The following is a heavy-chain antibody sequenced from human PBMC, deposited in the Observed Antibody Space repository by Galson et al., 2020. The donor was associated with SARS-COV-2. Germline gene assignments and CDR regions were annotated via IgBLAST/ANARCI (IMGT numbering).Heavy chain of an antibody. J-gene: IGHJ4*01. D-gene: IGHD3-22*01. V-gene: IGHV2-70*01. CDR3: SRTYYYDTSAPVFDY. CDR1: GFSLSTSGVC. CDR2: TDWDDDQ. Sequence: SGPTLVKPTQTLTLTCTFSGFSLSTSGVCVSWIRQPLGKALEWLALTDWDDDQYYSTSLKTRLTISKDTSKNQVVLTMTNMDPVDTATYYCSRTYYYDTSAPVFDYWGQGTLVTVSS.